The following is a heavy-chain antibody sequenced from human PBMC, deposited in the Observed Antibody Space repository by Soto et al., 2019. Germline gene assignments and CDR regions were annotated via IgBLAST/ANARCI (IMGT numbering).Heavy chain of an antibody. CDR2: INAGNGNT. CDR1: GYTFTSYA. CDR3: ARSAEMATITLDY. J-gene: IGHJ4*02. D-gene: IGHD5-12*01. V-gene: IGHV1-3*01. Sequence: ASVKVSCKASGYTFTSYAMHWVRQAPGQRLEWMGWINAGNGNTKYSQKFQGRVTITRDTSASTAYMELSSLRSEDTAVYYCARSAEMATITLDYWGQGTLVTVSS.